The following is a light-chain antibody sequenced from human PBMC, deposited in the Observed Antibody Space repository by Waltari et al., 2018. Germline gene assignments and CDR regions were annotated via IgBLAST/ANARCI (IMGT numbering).Light chain of an antibody. Sequence: QSALTHPASVSGPPGQSIPLSCTGTSSDVGRYNLVSWYQQHPGKAPKLMIYEGSKRPSGVSNRFSGSKSGNTASLTISGLQAEDEADYYCCSYAGGSTYVFGTGTKVTVL. J-gene: IGLJ1*01. CDR1: SSDVGRYNL. CDR2: EGS. CDR3: CSYAGGSTYV. V-gene: IGLV2-23*01.